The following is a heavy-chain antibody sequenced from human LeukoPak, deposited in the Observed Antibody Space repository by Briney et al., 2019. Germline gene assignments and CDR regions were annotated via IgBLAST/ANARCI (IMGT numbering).Heavy chain of an antibody. CDR1: GFAFSSYE. CDR2: ISTSGNTR. Sequence: GGSLRLSGAGSGFAFSSYEMNWVRQDPGKGLEWVSYISTSGNTRYYADSVKGRFTISRDNAKNSLYLQMSSLRVEDTAVYYCARELSGTTSYYFDYWGQGTLVTVSS. CDR3: ARELSGTTSYYFDY. V-gene: IGHV3-48*03. D-gene: IGHD1-7*01. J-gene: IGHJ4*02.